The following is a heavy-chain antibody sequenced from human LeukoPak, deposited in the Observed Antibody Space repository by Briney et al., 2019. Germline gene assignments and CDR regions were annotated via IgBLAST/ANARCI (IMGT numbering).Heavy chain of an antibody. Sequence: PGQSLRLSCTTSGFAFYDFAVSWVRQPAGKGLEWVGFIRRRAYGGAAEYAASVKGRFIISRDDSKGIAYLQMNSLKTEDTAVYYCSRNGLVDFDYWGQGSRVIVSP. CDR2: IRRRAYGGAA. J-gene: IGHJ4*02. CDR1: GFAFYDFA. V-gene: IGHV3-49*04. CDR3: SRNGLVDFDY.